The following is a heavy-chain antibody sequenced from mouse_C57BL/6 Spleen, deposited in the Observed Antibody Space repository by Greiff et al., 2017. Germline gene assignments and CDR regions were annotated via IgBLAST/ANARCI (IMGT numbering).Heavy chain of an antibody. Sequence: EVQLVESGGGLVQPGGSLKLSCAASGFTFSDYGMAWVRQAPRKGPEWVAFISNLAYSIYYADTVTGRFTISRENAKNTLYLEMSSLRSEDTAMYYCARSYYSNDAWFAYWGQGTLVTVSA. V-gene: IGHV5-15*01. CDR3: ARSYYSNDAWFAY. CDR2: ISNLAYSI. D-gene: IGHD2-5*01. J-gene: IGHJ3*01. CDR1: GFTFSDYG.